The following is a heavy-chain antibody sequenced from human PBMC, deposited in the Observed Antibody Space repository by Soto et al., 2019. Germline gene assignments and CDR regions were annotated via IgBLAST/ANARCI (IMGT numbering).Heavy chain of an antibody. V-gene: IGHV1-2*02. J-gene: IGHJ4*02. CDR3: GKGRSGDVGVFY. CDR1: GYTFTAYY. Sequence: QVQLVQSGAEVKKSGASVKVSCKASGYTFTAYYIHWVRQAPGQGLEWMGEISPNSGGTKYAQKFQCRVTMTRDTSSTTVYMDLLNLSPDDTAVYYCGKGRSGDVGVFYWGQGTLVTVYS. CDR2: ISPNSGGT. D-gene: IGHD1-26*01.